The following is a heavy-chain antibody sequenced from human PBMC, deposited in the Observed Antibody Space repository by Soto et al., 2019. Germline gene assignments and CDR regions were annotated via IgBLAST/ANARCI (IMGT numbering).Heavy chain of an antibody. CDR1: GGSISSNSYY. V-gene: IGHV4-39*01. Sequence: QLQLQESGPRLVKPSETLSLTCTVSGGSISSNSYYWGWIRQPPGKGLEWIGSIYDSGSTYYNPSLKSRVTISVDTSENQFSLKLSSVTAADTAVYYCARRLGRHYFDYWGQGTLVTVSS. CDR2: IYDSGST. J-gene: IGHJ4*02. CDR3: ARRLGRHYFDY. D-gene: IGHD2-15*01.